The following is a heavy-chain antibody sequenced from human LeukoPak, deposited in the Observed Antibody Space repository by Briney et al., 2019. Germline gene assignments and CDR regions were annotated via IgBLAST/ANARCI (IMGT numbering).Heavy chain of an antibody. CDR1: GYSFTGYW. CDR3: ARSAWGRAAAGSNWFDP. CDR2: IYPGDSDT. Sequence: GESLKISCKGSGYSFTGYWIGWVRQMPGKGLEWMGIIYPGDSDTRYSPSFQGQVTISADKSISTAYLQWSSLKASDTAMYHCARSAWGRAAAGSNWFDPWGQGTLVTVSS. J-gene: IGHJ5*02. D-gene: IGHD6-13*01. V-gene: IGHV5-51*01.